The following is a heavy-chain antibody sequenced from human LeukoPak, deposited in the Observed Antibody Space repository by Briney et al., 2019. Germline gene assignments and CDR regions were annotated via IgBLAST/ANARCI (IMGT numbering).Heavy chain of an antibody. D-gene: IGHD3-3*01. CDR3: ARFEGDFWVSDP. Sequence: SETLSLTCTVSGDSTSSDRYYGGWVRQPPGKGLEWIGNIYYSGSTYYNPSLKSRVTISVDTSKNQFSLKLSSVTAADTAVYYCARFEGDFWVSDPWGQGTLVTVSS. CDR1: GDSTSSDRYY. J-gene: IGHJ5*02. V-gene: IGHV4-39*01. CDR2: IYYSGST.